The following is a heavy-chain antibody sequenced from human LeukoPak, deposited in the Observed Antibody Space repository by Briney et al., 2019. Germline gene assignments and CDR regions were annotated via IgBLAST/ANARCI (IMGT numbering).Heavy chain of an antibody. D-gene: IGHD3-16*01. Sequence: GRSLRLSCAASGFTFSSYAMHWVRQAPGKGLEWVAVISYDGSNKYYADSVKGRFTISRDNSKNTLYLQMNSLRAEDTAVYYCARVGSSVVFGGEYFQHWGQGTLVTVSS. CDR2: ISYDGSNK. CDR1: GFTFSSYA. CDR3: ARVGSSVVFGGEYFQH. J-gene: IGHJ1*01. V-gene: IGHV3-30-3*01.